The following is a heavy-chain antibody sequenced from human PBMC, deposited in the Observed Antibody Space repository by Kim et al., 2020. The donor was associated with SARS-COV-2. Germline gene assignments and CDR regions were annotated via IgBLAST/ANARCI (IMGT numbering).Heavy chain of an antibody. CDR1: GVSIRQNW. CDR2: IYHSGTT. J-gene: IGHJ5*02. D-gene: IGHD6-25*01. Sequence: SETLSLTCTVSGVSIRQNWWSWVRQSPGKGLEWIGDIYHSGTTNYNPSLESRVTMSVDTSRNQFSLKLISLTPADTAMYYCARGGPSGSTAVECFDPWG. V-gene: IGHV4-4*02. CDR3: ARGGPSGSTAVECFDP.